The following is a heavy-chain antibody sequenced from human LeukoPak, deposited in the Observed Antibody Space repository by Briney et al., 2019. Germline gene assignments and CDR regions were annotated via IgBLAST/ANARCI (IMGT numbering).Heavy chain of an antibody. Sequence: ASVKVSCKASGYTFTSYGISWVRQAPGQGLEWMGWISAYNGNTNYAQKLQGRVTMTTDTSTSTAYMELRSLRSDDTAVYYCARALWFNRQPPNLSSGYWVYFDYWGRGTLVTVSS. V-gene: IGHV1-18*01. CDR2: ISAYNGNT. J-gene: IGHJ4*02. CDR3: ARALWFNRQPPNLSSGYWVYFDY. CDR1: GYTFTSYG. D-gene: IGHD3-22*01.